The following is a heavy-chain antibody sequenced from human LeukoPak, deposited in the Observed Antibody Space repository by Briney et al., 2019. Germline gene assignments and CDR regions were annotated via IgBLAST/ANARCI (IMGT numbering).Heavy chain of an antibody. D-gene: IGHD1-26*01. J-gene: IGHJ2*01. CDR2: ISGGGGST. CDR3: AKDRAVGASYWYFDL. Sequence: GGSLRLSCAASGFTFTSYSMNWVRQAPGKGLEWVSTISGGGGSTYYADSVKGRFTISRDNSKNTLYLQVNSLRAEDTAIYYCAKDRAVGASYWYFDLWGRGTLVTVSS. V-gene: IGHV3-23*01. CDR1: GFTFTSYS.